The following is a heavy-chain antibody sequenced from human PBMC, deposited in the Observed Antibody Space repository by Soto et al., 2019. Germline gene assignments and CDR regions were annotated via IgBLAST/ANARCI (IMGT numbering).Heavy chain of an antibody. V-gene: IGHV4-4*02. CDR2: IYHSGST. CDR3: ARGTTVTTDYYYYGMDV. CDR1: GGSISSSNW. J-gene: IGHJ6*02. Sequence: SETLSLTCAVSGGSISSSNWWSWVRQPPGKGLEWIGEIYHSGSTNYNPSLKSRVTISVDKSKNQFSLKLSSVTAADTAVYYCARGTTVTTDYYYYGMDVWGQGTTVTVSS. D-gene: IGHD4-4*01.